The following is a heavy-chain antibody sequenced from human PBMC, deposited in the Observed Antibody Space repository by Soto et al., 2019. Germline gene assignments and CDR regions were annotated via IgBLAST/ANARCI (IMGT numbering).Heavy chain of an antibody. D-gene: IGHD3-3*01. J-gene: IGHJ4*02. CDR3: AREGSGRLFDQ. V-gene: IGHV3-48*04. Sequence: EVQLVESGGGLVQPGGSLRLSCTTSGFPFSGYSWNWVRQAPGKGLEWISYISTGTTSVNYADSVRGRFTISRDDGKKSLFLQMSSLRADDTAVYYCAREGSGRLFDQWGLGTHVTVSS. CDR1: GFPFSGYS. CDR2: ISTGTTSV.